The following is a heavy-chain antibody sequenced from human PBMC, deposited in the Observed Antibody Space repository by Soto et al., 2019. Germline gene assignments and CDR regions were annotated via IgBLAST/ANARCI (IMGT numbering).Heavy chain of an antibody. D-gene: IGHD6-19*01. CDR2: ISGYNGNT. J-gene: IGHJ4*02. CDR1: GYTFMRYG. V-gene: IGHV1-18*01. CDR3: ARGSAYRTAWSFDY. Sequence: QVQLVQSGPEVKKPGASVKVSCKGSGYTFMRYGISWVRQAPGQGLEWMGWISGYNGNTIYAEELQDRITLTTETSTSTAYMELRSLISDDTAVYYCARGSAYRTAWSFDYWGQGTLVTVSS.